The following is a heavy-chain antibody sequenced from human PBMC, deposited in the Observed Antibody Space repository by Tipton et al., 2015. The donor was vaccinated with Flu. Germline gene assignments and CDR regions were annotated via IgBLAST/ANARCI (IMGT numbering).Heavy chain of an antibody. J-gene: IGHJ5*02. CDR1: AHIFIGYY. CDR3: ASGPST. Sequence: QLMQSGAEVKKTGASVKVSRKAPAHIFIGYYIHWVRQAPGQGLEWLGRINPNSGGTNYAQKFQGRLTLTRDTSINTVYMELSRLRSDDTAEYYCASGPSTWGQGTLVTVSS. V-gene: IGHV1-2*06. CDR2: INPNSGGT.